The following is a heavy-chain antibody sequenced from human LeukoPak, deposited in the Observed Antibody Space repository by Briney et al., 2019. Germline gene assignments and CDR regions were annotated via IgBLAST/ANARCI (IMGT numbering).Heavy chain of an antibody. CDR3: AKSWNYYDSSGDDALDI. D-gene: IGHD3-22*01. J-gene: IGHJ3*02. Sequence: GGSLRLSCAASGFIFSSHGMNWVRQAPGKGLEWVSGISGSGISTYYADSVKGRFTISRDNSKNTLYLQMNSLRVEDTAVYYCAKSWNYYDSSGDDALDIWGQGTMVTVSS. CDR1: GFIFSSHG. V-gene: IGHV3-23*01. CDR2: ISGSGIST.